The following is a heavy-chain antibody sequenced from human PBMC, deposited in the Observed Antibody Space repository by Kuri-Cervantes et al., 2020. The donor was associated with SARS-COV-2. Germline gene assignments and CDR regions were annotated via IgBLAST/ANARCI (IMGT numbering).Heavy chain of an antibody. CDR1: GGTFSSYA. CDR2: IIPIFGTA. Sequence: SVKVSCKASGGTFSSYAISWVRQAPGQGLEWMGGIIPIFGTANYAQKFQGRVTITTDESTSTAYMELSSLRSDDTAVYYCARGGKYQLLYRCEYYFDYWGQGTLVTVSS. J-gene: IGHJ4*02. D-gene: IGHD2-2*02. CDR3: ARGGKYQLLYRCEYYFDY. V-gene: IGHV1-69*05.